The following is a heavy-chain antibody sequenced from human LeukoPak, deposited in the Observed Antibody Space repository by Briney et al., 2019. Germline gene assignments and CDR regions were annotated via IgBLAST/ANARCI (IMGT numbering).Heavy chain of an antibody. Sequence: GGSLRLSCAPSRYTPSIYAMSWVPQAPRKRLEWISPISGSGGNIYTAHSVKGPYTLSRENSKNTLYLQINSLRVEDTAVYYCARDIRQGNKGNWFDPWGQGSLVTVSS. V-gene: IGHV3-23*01. CDR3: ARDIRQGNKGNWFDP. D-gene: IGHD5-12*01. J-gene: IGHJ5*02. CDR1: RYTPSIYA. CDR2: ISGSGGNI.